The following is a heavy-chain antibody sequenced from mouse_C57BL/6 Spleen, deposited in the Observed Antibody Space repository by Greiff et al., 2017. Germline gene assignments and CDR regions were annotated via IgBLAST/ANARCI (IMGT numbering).Heavy chain of an antibody. Sequence: EVKLMESGEGLVKPGGSLKLSCAASGFTFSSYAMSWVRQTPEKRLEWVAYISSGGDYIYYADTVKGRFTISRDNARNTLYLQMSSLKSEDTAMYYCTRVDSSGYWFAYWGQGTLVTVSA. CDR2: ISSGGDYI. CDR3: TRVDSSGYWFAY. D-gene: IGHD3-2*02. J-gene: IGHJ3*01. CDR1: GFTFSSYA. V-gene: IGHV5-9-1*02.